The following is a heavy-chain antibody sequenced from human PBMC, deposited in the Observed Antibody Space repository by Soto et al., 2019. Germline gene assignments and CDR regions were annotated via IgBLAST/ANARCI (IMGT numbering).Heavy chain of an antibody. CDR2: ISYDGSTK. D-gene: IGHD2-2*01. J-gene: IGHJ2*01. CDR1: GFTFSSYT. V-gene: IGHV3-30-3*01. Sequence: QVQLVESGGGVVQPGRSLRLSCAASGFTFSSYTMHWVRQAPGKGLEWVAVISYDGSTKYYAESVKGRFTISRDNSKSTLYLQMNSLRAEDTAVYYCARDQTRARLGYFDLWGRGTLVTVSS. CDR3: ARDQTRARLGYFDL.